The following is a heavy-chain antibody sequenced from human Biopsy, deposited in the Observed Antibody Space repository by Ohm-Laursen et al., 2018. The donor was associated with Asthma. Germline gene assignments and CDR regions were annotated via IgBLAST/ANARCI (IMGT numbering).Heavy chain of an antibody. CDR3: ARGPNYHGSGRAPIGMDV. CDR2: IYCTGSD. Sequence: TLSPTCTVSGGSVSTGSYYWSWIRQPPGKGLEWLGYIYCTGSDNYNPSLKSRVTISVDTSKNQFSLRLNSVTAADTAVYYCARGPNYHGSGRAPIGMDVWGQGTTVTVSS. CDR1: GGSVSTGSYY. J-gene: IGHJ6*02. D-gene: IGHD3-10*01. V-gene: IGHV4-61*01.